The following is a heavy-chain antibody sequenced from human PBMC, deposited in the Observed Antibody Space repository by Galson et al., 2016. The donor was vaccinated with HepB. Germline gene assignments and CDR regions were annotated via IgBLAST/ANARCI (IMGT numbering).Heavy chain of an antibody. Sequence: PALVKPTQTLTLTCSFSGFSLSTPGVGVGWLRQPPGKALEWLALIYWDDDERYSPSLKSRLTITKDTSENQVVLTMTNMAPVDTGTYYCAHRRPSETGRPPPKYVDSWGQGTLVTGSS. CDR1: GFSLSTPGVG. V-gene: IGHV2-5*02. D-gene: IGHD3-9*01. CDR2: IYWDDDE. J-gene: IGHJ4*02. CDR3: AHRRPSETGRPPPKYVDS.